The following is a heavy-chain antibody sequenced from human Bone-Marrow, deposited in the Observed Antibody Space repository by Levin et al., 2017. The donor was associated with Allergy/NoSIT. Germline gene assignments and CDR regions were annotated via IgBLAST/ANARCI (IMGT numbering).Heavy chain of an antibody. D-gene: IGHD6-19*01. CDR3: ARGYSSGWYGRGYFQH. J-gene: IGHJ1*01. V-gene: IGHV4-59*01. CDR1: GGSISSYY. Sequence: SETLSLTCNVSGGSISSYYWSWIRQPPGKGLEWIGYLYYSGGTNYNPSLKGRVTISGDTSKNQLFLQLSSVTAADTAVYFCARGYSSGWYGRGYFQHWGQGTLVTVSS. CDR2: LYYSGGT.